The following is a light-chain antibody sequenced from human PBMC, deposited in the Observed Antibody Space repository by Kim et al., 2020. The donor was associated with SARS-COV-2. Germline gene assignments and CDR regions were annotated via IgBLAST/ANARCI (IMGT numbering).Light chain of an antibody. CDR2: GRN. Sequence: SSELTQDSAVSVALGQTVRITCQGDSLRSYYATWYQQRLRQAPVLVIYGRNNRPSGIPDRFSGSSSGNTASLTISGAQAEDEADFYCQSRDSGGNVLFGGGTKLTVL. J-gene: IGLJ2*01. CDR1: SLRSYY. CDR3: QSRDSGGNVL. V-gene: IGLV3-19*01.